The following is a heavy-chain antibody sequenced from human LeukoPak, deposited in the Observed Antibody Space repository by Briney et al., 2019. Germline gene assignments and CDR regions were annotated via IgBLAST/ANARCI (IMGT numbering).Heavy chain of an antibody. D-gene: IGHD6-19*01. CDR2: INTNTGNP. Sequence: ASVKVSCKASGYTFTSYAMNWVRRAPGQGLEWMGWINTNTGNPTYAQRFTGRFVFSLDTSVSTAYLQISSLKAEDTAVYYCARGPYSSGTTDYFDYWGQGTLVTVSS. J-gene: IGHJ4*02. CDR3: ARGPYSSGTTDYFDY. CDR1: GYTFTSYA. V-gene: IGHV7-4-1*02.